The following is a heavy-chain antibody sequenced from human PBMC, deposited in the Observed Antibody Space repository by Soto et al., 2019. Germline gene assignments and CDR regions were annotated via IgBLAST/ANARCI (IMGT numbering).Heavy chain of an antibody. D-gene: IGHD3-9*01. J-gene: IGHJ4*02. CDR1: GYPFTSYG. Sequence: QVQLVQSGAEVKKPGASVKVSCKTSGYPFTSYGINWVRQAPGQGPEWMGWISAYNGKTSYTQKFQDRVTMTTDTSTSTAYMELRSLRSDDTAVYYCARDRLIAATGRLHYWGQGTLVPVSS. V-gene: IGHV1-18*01. CDR2: ISAYNGKT. CDR3: ARDRLIAATGRLHY.